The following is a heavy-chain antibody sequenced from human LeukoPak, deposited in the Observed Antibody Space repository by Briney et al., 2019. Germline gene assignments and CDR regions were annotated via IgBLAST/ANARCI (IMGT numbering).Heavy chain of an antibody. CDR2: INPNSGGT. Sequence: ASVKVSCKASGYTFTGYYMHWVRQAPGQGLEWMGRINPNSGGTNYAQKFQGRVTMTRDTSISTAYMELSRLRSDDTAVYYCARGGYSYGYYFDYWGQGTLVTVSS. CDR1: GYTFTGYY. CDR3: ARGGYSYGYYFDY. D-gene: IGHD5-18*01. V-gene: IGHV1-2*06. J-gene: IGHJ4*02.